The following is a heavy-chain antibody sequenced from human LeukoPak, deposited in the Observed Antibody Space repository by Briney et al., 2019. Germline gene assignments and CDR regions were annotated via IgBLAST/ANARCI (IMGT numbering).Heavy chain of an antibody. D-gene: IGHD3-22*01. CDR2: IISILGTT. CDR3: ARSGDSSGYYYGERY. J-gene: IGHJ4*02. Sequence: SVNVSCKASGGTFSSYAISWVRPAPGQGLEWMGGIISILGTTKYAQKFQGRVTITADESTSTAYMELSSLRSEDTAVYYCARSGDSSGYYYGERYWGQGTLVTVSS. V-gene: IGHV1-69*13. CDR1: GGTFSSYA.